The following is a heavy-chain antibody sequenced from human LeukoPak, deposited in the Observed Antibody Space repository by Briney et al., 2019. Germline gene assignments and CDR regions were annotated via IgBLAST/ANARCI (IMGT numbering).Heavy chain of an antibody. J-gene: IGHJ4*02. D-gene: IGHD3-22*01. CDR3: AKDVSRYYDSSGYYYGYYFDY. CDR1: GFTFSSYA. V-gene: IGHV3-23*01. Sequence: GGALRLSCAASGFTFSSYAMRWVRQAPGKGREWVSAISGSGGSTYYADSVKRRFPISRDNSKTTLYLQMNSLRAEDTAVSYSAKDVSRYYDSSGYYYGYYFDYWGQGTPVTVSS. CDR2: ISGSGGST.